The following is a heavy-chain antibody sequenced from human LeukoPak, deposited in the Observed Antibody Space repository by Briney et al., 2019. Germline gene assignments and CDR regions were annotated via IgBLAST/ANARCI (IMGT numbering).Heavy chain of an antibody. CDR1: GGSISSSSYY. V-gene: IGHV4-39*01. J-gene: IGHJ6*03. CDR3: ARGGAIFGVVTRYYMDV. CDR2: IYYSGST. D-gene: IGHD3-3*01. Sequence: SETLSLTCTVSGGSISSSSYYWGWIRQPPGKGLEWIGSIYYSGSTYYNPSLKSRVTISVDTSKNQFSLKLSSVTAADTAVYYCARGGAIFGVVTRYYMDVWGKGTTVTVSS.